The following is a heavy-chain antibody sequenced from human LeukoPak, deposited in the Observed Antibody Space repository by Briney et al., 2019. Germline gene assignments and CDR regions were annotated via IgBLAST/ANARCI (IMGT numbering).Heavy chain of an antibody. CDR1: GGSISSSSYY. V-gene: IGHV4-39*01. J-gene: IGHJ5*02. CDR3: ARHRRYSSSYYNWFDP. D-gene: IGHD6-13*01. Sequence: SETLSLTCTVSGGSISSSSYYWGWIRQPPGKGLEWIGSIYYSGSTYYNPSLKSRVTISVDTSKNQFSLKLSSVTAADTAVYYCARHRRYSSSYYNWFDPWGQGTLVTVSS. CDR2: IYYSGST.